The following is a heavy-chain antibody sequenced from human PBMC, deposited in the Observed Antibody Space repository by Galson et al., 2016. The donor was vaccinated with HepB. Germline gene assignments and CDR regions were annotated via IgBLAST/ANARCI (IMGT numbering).Heavy chain of an antibody. V-gene: IGHV3-7*01. CDR1: EFTFSRYW. CDR2: IKQDGNEK. D-gene: IGHD3-22*01. Sequence: SLRLSCAASEFTFSRYWMSWVRQAPGKGLEWVASIKQDGNEKYYVDSVKGRFTISRDNAKNSLYLQMNSLRAEDTAVYYCARDNYSGYDRSGGGFDYWGQGTLVTVSS. CDR3: ARDNYSGYDRSGGGFDY. J-gene: IGHJ4*02.